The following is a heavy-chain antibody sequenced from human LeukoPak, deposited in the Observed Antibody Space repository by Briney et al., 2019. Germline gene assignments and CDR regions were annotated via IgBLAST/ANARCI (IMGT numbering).Heavy chain of an antibody. J-gene: IGHJ4*02. CDR2: IIPIFGTA. D-gene: IGHD3-10*01. CDR1: GGTFSSYA. V-gene: IGHV1-69*01. Sequence: GSSVKVSCKASGGTFSSYAINWVRQAPRQGLEWMGGIIPIFGTANYAQKFQGRVTITADESTTTAYMELNSLRSEDTAVYYCAREGSPGTITGYFDYWGQGTLVTVSS. CDR3: AREGSPGTITGYFDY.